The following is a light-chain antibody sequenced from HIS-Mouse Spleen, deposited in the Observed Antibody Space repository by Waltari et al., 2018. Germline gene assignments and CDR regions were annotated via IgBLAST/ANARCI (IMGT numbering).Light chain of an antibody. CDR2: DVS. CDR1: SSDVGGYNY. V-gene: IGLV2-14*03. J-gene: IGLJ2*01. CDR3: SSYTSSSTDVV. Sequence: QSALTQPASVSGSPGQSITISCTGTSSDVGGYNYVSWYQQHPGKAPKPMIYDVSKRPSGVSNRFSGSKSGNTASLTISGLQAEDEADYYCSSYTSSSTDVVFGGGTKLTVL.